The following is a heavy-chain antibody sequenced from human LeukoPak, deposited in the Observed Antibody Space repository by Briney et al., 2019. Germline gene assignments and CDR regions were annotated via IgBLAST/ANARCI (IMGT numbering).Heavy chain of an antibody. D-gene: IGHD5-12*01. V-gene: IGHV4-34*01. CDR1: GGSFRGYY. CDR2: INHSGST. J-gene: IGHJ5*02. Sequence: SETLSLTCAVYGGSFRGYYWSWIRQAPGKGLEWIGEINHSGSTNYNPSLKSRVTISVDTSKNQFSLKLSSVTAADTAVYYCARGPRGYSGYGRNWFDPWGQGTLVTVSS. CDR3: ARGPRGYSGYGRNWFDP.